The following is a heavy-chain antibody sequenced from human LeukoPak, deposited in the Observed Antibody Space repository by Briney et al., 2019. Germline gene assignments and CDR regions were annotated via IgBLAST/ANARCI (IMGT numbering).Heavy chain of an antibody. V-gene: IGHV3-30*03. CDR1: GFTFNSFG. Sequence: GRSLRLSCAASGFTFNSFGIHWVRQAPGKGLEWVAVISYDGSNKFLADSVKGRFTISRDNAKNSLYLQMNSLRAEDTAVYYCARGEDYGTNSFDYWGQGTLVTVSS. J-gene: IGHJ4*02. D-gene: IGHD4-17*01. CDR3: ARGEDYGTNSFDY. CDR2: ISYDGSNK.